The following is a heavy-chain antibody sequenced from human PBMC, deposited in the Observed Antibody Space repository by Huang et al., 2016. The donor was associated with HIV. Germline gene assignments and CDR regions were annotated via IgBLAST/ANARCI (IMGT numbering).Heavy chain of an antibody. CDR2: MNRDGSSS. V-gene: IGHV3-74*01. CDR1: GFTFSSYW. J-gene: IGHJ4*02. CDR3: VRDPRIQSWLNYFDY. D-gene: IGHD3-22*01. Sequence: EVQLVESGGGLVQPGGSLRLSCAASGFTFSSYWMHWVRQAPGKGLVWVSRMNRDGSSSGYADSVKGRFTISRGNAKNTLYLQMNSLRAEDTAVYYCVRDPRIQSWLNYFDYWGQGTLVSVSS.